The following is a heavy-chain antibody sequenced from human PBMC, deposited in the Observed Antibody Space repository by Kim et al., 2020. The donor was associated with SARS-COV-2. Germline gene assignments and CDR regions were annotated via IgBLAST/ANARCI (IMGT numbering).Heavy chain of an antibody. J-gene: IGHJ4*02. CDR1: GFTFYGYA. Sequence: GGSLRLSCAASGFTFYGYAMDWVRQAPGKGLEWVAVISYDGGSQYYADSVKGRFTISRDNSKNTVYLQINSLRPEDTGIYYCARVARGVIAGGHCDYWGQGTLVTVSP. CDR3: ARVARGVIAGGHCDY. D-gene: IGHD3-10*01. CDR2: ISYDGGSQ. V-gene: IGHV3-30*04.